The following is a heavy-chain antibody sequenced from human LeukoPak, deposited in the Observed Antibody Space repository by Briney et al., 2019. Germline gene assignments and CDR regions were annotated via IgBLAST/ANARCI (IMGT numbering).Heavy chain of an antibody. CDR1: GFTFSTYW. CDR3: ARGDSSGWYPGDY. CDR2: IKQDGSEK. J-gene: IGHJ4*02. V-gene: IGHV3-7*03. D-gene: IGHD6-19*01. Sequence: PGGSLRLSCAASGFTFSTYWMSWVRQAPGKGLEWVANIKQDGSEKYYVDSVKGRFTISRDNAKNSLYLQVNSLRAEDTAVYYCARGDSSGWYPGDYWGQGTLVTVSS.